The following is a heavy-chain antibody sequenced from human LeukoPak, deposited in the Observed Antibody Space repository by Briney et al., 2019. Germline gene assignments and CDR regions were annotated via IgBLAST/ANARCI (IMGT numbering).Heavy chain of an antibody. V-gene: IGHV4-34*01. D-gene: IGHD5-12*01. CDR2: INHSGST. CDR3: AREWPHNWFDP. J-gene: IGHJ5*02. CDR1: GESFSYYY. Sequence: PSETLSLTCAVYGESFSYYYWSWIRQPPGKGLEWIGEINHSGSTNYNPSLKSRVTISVDTSKNQFSLKLSSVTAADTAVYYCAREWPHNWFDPWGQGTLVTVSS.